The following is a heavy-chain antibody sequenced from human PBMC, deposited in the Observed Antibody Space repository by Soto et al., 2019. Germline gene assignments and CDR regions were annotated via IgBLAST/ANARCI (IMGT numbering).Heavy chain of an antibody. CDR1: GYTFTSYA. V-gene: IGHV1-3*01. Sequence: ASVKVSCKASGYTFTSYAMHWVRQAPGQRLEWMGWINAGNGNTKYSQKFQGRVTITRDTSASTAYMELSSLRSEDTAVYYCARDFPSYRYFDYWGQGTLVTVSS. CDR2: INAGNGNT. D-gene: IGHD3-16*02. J-gene: IGHJ4*02. CDR3: ARDFPSYRYFDY.